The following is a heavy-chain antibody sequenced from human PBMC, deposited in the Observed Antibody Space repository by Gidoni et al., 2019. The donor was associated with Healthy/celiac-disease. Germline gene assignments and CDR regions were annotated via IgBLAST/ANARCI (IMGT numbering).Heavy chain of an antibody. J-gene: IGHJ4*02. CDR3: ARARCSSTSCYVSGRHYFDY. V-gene: IGHV7-4-1*02. CDR2: INTNTGNP. Sequence: QVPLVQSVSELKKPGASVKVSCTASGYTFPSYAMIWVRQAPGQGREWMGWINTNTGNPTYAQGFTGRFVFSLDTSVSTAYLQISSLKAEDTAVYYCARARCSSTSCYVSGRHYFDYWGQGTLVTVSS. D-gene: IGHD2-2*01. CDR1: GYTFPSYA.